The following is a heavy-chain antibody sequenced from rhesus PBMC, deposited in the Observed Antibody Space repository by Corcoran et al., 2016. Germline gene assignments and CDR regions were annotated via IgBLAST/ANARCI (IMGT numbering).Heavy chain of an antibody. V-gene: IGHV4-80*01. D-gene: IGHD5-12*01. Sequence: QVQLQESGPGLVKPSETLSLTGAVSGASLSSYWWTWMRQPPGKGLEWIAEFDGHYGTTFSNPSLSSRVTISKDASKNQFSLNLGSLTAADTAVYYCVRGGQSNSYMFDQWGQGVVVTVSS. J-gene: IGHJ4*01. CDR1: GASLSSYW. CDR2: FDGHYGTT. CDR3: VRGGQSNSYMFDQ.